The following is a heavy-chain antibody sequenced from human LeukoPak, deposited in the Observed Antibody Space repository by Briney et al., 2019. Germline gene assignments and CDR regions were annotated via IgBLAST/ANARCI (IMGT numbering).Heavy chain of an antibody. CDR3: ARGQYYDFWSPLYYFDY. V-gene: IGHV1-69*05. Sequence: ASVKVSCKASGGTFSSYAISWVRQAPGQGLEWMGGIIPIFGTANYAQKFQGRVTITTDESTSTAYMELSSLRSEDTAVYYCARGQYYDFWSPLYYFDYWGQGTLVTVSS. CDR2: IIPIFGTA. D-gene: IGHD3-3*01. CDR1: GGTFSSYA. J-gene: IGHJ4*02.